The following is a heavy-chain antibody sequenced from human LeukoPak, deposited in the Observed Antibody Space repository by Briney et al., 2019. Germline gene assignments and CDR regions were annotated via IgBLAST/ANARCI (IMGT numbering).Heavy chain of an antibody. CDR2: IFHSGTI. D-gene: IGHD3-22*01. V-gene: IGHV4-30-2*01. CDR3: ATHPYYYDSSGYYYQGYYYGMDV. CDR1: GGSISRDGYD. J-gene: IGHJ6*02. Sequence: PSETLSLTCTVSGGSISRDGYDWSWIRQPPGKGLEWIGYIFHSGTIDYNPSFRSRVTISIDRSKNQFFLEVTSVTAADTAVYYCATHPYYYDSSGYYYQGYYYGMDVWGQGTTVTVSS.